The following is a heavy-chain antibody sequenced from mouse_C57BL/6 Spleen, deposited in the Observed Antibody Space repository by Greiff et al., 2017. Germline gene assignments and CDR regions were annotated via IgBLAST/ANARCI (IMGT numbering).Heavy chain of an antibody. V-gene: IGHV2-6*01. CDR3: ASHDGYGIAY. D-gene: IGHD2-3*01. CDR2: IRGVEST. Sequence: QVQLKESGPGLVAPSQSLSITCTVSGFSLTSYGVDWVRQSPGQGLEWLGGIRGVESTNYNSALKSSLSISKDNTKSKVFLIMNSLQTDYAAMYYCASHDGYGIAYWGQGALVTASA. CDR1: GFSLTSYG. J-gene: IGHJ3*01.